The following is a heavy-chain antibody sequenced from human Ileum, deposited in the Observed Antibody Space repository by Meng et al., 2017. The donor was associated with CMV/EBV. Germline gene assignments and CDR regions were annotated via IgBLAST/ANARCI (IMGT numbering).Heavy chain of an antibody. J-gene: IGHJ5*01. CDR3: AKGGASPPGNWFDS. CDR1: GYTFINHA. CDR2: INAVNGKT. D-gene: IGHD2-2*01. V-gene: IGHV1-3*01. Sequence: SGYTFINHAMHWGRQAPGQRLEWMGWINAVNGKTKYSQKFQDRVTFSRDTSASTGYMELSSLRSEDTAVFYCAKGGASPPGNWFDSWGQGTLVTVSS.